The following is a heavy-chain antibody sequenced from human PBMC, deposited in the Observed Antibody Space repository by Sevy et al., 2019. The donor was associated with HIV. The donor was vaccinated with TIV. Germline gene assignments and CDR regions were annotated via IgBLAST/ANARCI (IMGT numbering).Heavy chain of an antibody. J-gene: IGHJ4*02. CDR3: ARRRGCSYGYDY. V-gene: IGHV4-30-2*01. Sequence: SETMSLTCAVSGGSISSGGYSWSWIRQPPGKGLEWIGYIYHSGSTYYNSSLKSRVTISVDRSKNQFSLKLSSATAADTAVYYCARRRGCSYGYDYWGQGTLVTVSS. CDR1: GGSISSGGYS. CDR2: IYHSGST. D-gene: IGHD5-18*01.